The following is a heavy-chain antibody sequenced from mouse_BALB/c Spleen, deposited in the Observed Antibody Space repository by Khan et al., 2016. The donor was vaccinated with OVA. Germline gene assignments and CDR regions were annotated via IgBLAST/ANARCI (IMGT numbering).Heavy chain of an antibody. D-gene: IGHD2-10*02. J-gene: IGHJ4*01. CDR2: INPSTGYT. Sequence: VQLQQSGAELAKPGASVKMSCKASGYTFTSYWMHWVKQRPGQGLEWIGYINPSTGYTEYNQKFKDKATLTADKSSSTAYMQLSSLTSEDSAVYYCARYKYGNQYYAMDYWGQGTSVTVSS. CDR1: GYTFTSYW. V-gene: IGHV1-7*01. CDR3: ARYKYGNQYYAMDY.